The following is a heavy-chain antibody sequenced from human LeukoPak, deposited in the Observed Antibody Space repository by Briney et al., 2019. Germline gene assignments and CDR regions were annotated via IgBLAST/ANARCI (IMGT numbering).Heavy chain of an antibody. D-gene: IGHD3-22*01. J-gene: IGHJ6*02. CDR1: GYTPTELS. Sequence: ASVKVSCKVSGYTPTELSMHWVRQAPGKGLEWMGGFDPEDGETIYAQKFQGRVTMTEDTSTDTAYMELSSLRSEDTAVYYCATKGRGGITMILYGMDVWGQGTTVTVSS. CDR3: ATKGRGGITMILYGMDV. CDR2: FDPEDGET. V-gene: IGHV1-24*01.